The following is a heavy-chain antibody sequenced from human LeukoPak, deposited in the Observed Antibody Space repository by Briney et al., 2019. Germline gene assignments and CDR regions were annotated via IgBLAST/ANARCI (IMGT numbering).Heavy chain of an antibody. CDR3: ARTWFGELSWFDP. Sequence: ASVKVSCKASGYTFASYAIIWVRHAPGQGLEWMGWISAYNGNTNYAQKFQGRVTMATDTSTSTAYMELRSLRSDDTAVYYCARTWFGELSWFDPWGQGTLVTVSP. CDR2: ISAYNGNT. D-gene: IGHD3-10*01. V-gene: IGHV1-18*01. J-gene: IGHJ5*02. CDR1: GYTFASYA.